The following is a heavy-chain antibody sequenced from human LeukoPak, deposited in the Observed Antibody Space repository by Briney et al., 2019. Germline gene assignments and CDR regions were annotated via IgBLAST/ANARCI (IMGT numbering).Heavy chain of an antibody. Sequence: SETLSLTCTVSGGAIRSYYWSWIRQPPGRGLEWIGYIYYTGSTSYNPSLKSRVTISVDTSKNQFSLKLSSVTAADTAVYYCAKLGGEGPFAYWGQGTLVTVSS. CDR1: GGAIRSYY. J-gene: IGHJ4*02. V-gene: IGHV4-59*01. CDR2: IYYTGST. D-gene: IGHD3-16*01. CDR3: AKLGGEGPFAY.